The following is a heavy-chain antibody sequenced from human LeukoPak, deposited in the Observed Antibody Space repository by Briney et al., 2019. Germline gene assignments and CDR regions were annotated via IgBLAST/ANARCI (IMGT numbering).Heavy chain of an antibody. V-gene: IGHV3-30*04. D-gene: IGHD6-13*01. CDR2: ISYDGSNK. CDR3: ARDGPAAACFDY. J-gene: IGHJ4*02. CDR1: GFTFSSYE. Sequence: GGSLRLSCAASGFTFSSYEMNWVRQAPGKGLEWVAVISYDGSNKYYADSVKGRFTISRDNSKNTLYLQMNSLRAEDTAVYYCARDGPAAACFDYWGQGTLVTVSS.